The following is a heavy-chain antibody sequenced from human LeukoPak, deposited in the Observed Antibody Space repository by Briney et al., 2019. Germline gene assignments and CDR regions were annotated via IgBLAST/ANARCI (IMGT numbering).Heavy chain of an antibody. CDR3: ARALGDQPDYYYGMDV. Sequence: GGSLRLSCAVSGITLSNYGMSWVRQAPGKGLEWVAGISDSGGRTNYADSVKGRFTISRDNPKNTLYLQMNSLRAEDTAVYYCARALGDQPDYYYGMDVWGQGTTVTVSS. V-gene: IGHV3-23*01. CDR1: GITLSNYG. J-gene: IGHJ6*02. CDR2: ISDSGGRT. D-gene: IGHD2-2*01.